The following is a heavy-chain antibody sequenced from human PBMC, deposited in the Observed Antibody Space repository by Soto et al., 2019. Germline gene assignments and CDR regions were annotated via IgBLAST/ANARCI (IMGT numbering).Heavy chain of an antibody. CDR3: ARVELLSFDY. D-gene: IGHD3-10*01. J-gene: IGHJ4*02. CDR2: INPNSGGA. CDR1: GYTFTGYY. V-gene: IGHV1-2*02. Sequence: ASVKVSCKASGYTFTGYYMHWVRQAPGQGLEWMGWINPNSGGANYAQKFQGRVTMTRDTSISTAYMEPSRLRSDDTAVYYCARVELLSFDYWGQGTLVTVSS.